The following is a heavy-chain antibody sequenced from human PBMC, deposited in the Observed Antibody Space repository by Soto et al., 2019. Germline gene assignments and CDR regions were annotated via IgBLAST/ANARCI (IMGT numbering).Heavy chain of an antibody. CDR1: GFTFSSYW. CDR3: ARETLIAARRPNWFDP. V-gene: IGHV3-7*03. CDR2: IKQDGSEK. D-gene: IGHD6-6*01. J-gene: IGHJ5*02. Sequence: QPGGSLRLSCAASGFTFSSYWMSWVRQAPGKGLEWVANIKQDGSEKYYVDSVKGRFTISRDNAKNSLYLQMNSLRAEDTAVYYCARETLIAARRPNWFDPWGQGTLVTVSS.